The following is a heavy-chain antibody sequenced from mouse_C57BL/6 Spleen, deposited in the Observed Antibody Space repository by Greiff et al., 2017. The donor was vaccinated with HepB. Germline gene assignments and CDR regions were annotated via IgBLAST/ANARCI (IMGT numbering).Heavy chain of an antibody. CDR3: ARGDYYGSSYVGWYFDV. CDR2: IYPRSGNT. V-gene: IGHV1-81*01. J-gene: IGHJ1*03. Sequence: QVQLQQSGAELARPGASVKLSCKASGYTFTSYGISWVKQRTGQGLEWIGEIYPRSGNTYYNEKFKGKATLTADKSSSTAYMELRSLTSEDSAVYFCARGDYYGSSYVGWYFDVWGTGTTVTVSS. D-gene: IGHD1-1*01. CDR1: GYTFTSYG.